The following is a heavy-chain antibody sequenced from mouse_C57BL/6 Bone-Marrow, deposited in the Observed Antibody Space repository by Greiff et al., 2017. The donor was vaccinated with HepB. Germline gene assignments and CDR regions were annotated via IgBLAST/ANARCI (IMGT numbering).Heavy chain of an antibody. D-gene: IGHD3-3*01. J-gene: IGHJ2*01. Sequence: EVQRVESGGDLVKPGGSLKLSCAASGFTFSSYGMSWVRQTPDKRLEWVATISSGGSYTYYPDSVKGRFTISRDNAKNTLYLQMSSLKSEDTAMYYCARRGPFDYWGQGTTLTVSS. V-gene: IGHV5-6*01. CDR1: GFTFSSYG. CDR3: ARRGPFDY. CDR2: ISSGGSYT.